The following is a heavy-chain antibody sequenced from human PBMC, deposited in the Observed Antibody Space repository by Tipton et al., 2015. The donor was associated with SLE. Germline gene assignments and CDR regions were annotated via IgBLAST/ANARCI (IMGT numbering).Heavy chain of an antibody. Sequence: QVQLVQSGAEVKKPGASVKVSCKASGYTFTGYYIHWVRQAPGQGLEWMGWINPNSGGTKYAQKFQGRVTMTRDTSISTAYMELSRLRSDDTAVYYCARDKSHDSSGYDYWGQGTLVTVSS. J-gene: IGHJ4*02. CDR3: ARDKSHDSSGYDY. CDR1: GYTFTGYY. D-gene: IGHD3-22*01. CDR2: INPNSGGT. V-gene: IGHV1-2*02.